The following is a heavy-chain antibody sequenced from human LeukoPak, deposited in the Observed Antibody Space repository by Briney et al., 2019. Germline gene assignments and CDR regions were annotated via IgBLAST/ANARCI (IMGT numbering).Heavy chain of an antibody. J-gene: IGHJ3*02. Sequence: SETLSLTCAVSGGSISSGGYSWSWIRQPPGKGLEWIGYIYQSGSTYYNPSLKSRVTISVDRSKNQFSLKLSSVTAADTAVYYCARALTYYYDSSGYYKSYDAFDIWGQGTMVTVSS. CDR1: GGSISSGGYS. V-gene: IGHV4-30-2*01. CDR2: IYQSGST. CDR3: ARALTYYYDSSGYYKSYDAFDI. D-gene: IGHD3-22*01.